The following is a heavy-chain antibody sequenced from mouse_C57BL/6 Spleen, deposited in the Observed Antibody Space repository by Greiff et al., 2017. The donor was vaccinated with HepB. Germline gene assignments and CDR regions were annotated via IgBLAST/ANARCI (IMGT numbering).Heavy chain of an antibody. CDR1: GYTFTSYG. V-gene: IGHV1-81*01. CDR2: IYPRSGNT. CDR3: ARDDYPYYYAMDY. J-gene: IGHJ4*01. Sequence: QVHVKQSGAELARPGASVKPSCKASGYTFTSYGISWVKQRTGQGLEWIGEIYPRSGNTYYNEKFKGKATLTADKSSSTAYMELRSLTSADSAVYFCARDDYPYYYAMDYWGQGTSVTVSS. D-gene: IGHD2-4*01.